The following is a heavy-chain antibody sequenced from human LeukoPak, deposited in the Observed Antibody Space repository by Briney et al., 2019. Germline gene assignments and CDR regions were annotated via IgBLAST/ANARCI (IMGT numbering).Heavy chain of an antibody. Sequence: ASVKVSCKASGHTFTGYYMHWVRQAPGQGLEWMGRINPNSGGTNYAQKFQGRVTMTRDTSISTAYMELSRLRSDDTAVYYCARTYGSGSYYGWFDPWGQGTLVTVSS. J-gene: IGHJ5*02. CDR1: GHTFTGYY. V-gene: IGHV1-2*06. CDR2: INPNSGGT. CDR3: ARTYGSGSYYGWFDP. D-gene: IGHD3-10*01.